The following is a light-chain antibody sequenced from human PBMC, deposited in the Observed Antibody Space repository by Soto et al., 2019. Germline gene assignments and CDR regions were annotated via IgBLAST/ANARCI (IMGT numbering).Light chain of an antibody. CDR1: QSVSSH. CDR2: DAS. V-gene: IGKV3-11*01. CDR3: QQRSNGPAYT. J-gene: IGKJ2*01. Sequence: EVVLTQSPATLSLSPGERATLSCRASQSVSSHLAWYQQKPGQAPRLLIYDASNRATGIPGRFSGSGSGTDSTLTISSLEPEDGAVYVGQQRSNGPAYTIGQGTRLDSK.